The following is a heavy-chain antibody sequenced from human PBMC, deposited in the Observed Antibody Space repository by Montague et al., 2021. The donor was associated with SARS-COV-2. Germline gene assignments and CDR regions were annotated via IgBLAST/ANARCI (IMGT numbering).Heavy chain of an antibody. CDR1: GFDFNGYA. V-gene: IGHV3-30*04. CDR3: ARPPALHAFHVNGSYSLAS. Sequence: SLRLSCAASGFDFNGYALHWVRQAPGQGLEWVALISSEGSTKFYADSVKGRFTISRDYSKNTLYLDMNNLSPEDTAVYYCARPPALHAFHVNGSYSLASWGRGTMVTVSS. J-gene: IGHJ3*01. D-gene: IGHD3-9*01. CDR2: ISSEGSTK.